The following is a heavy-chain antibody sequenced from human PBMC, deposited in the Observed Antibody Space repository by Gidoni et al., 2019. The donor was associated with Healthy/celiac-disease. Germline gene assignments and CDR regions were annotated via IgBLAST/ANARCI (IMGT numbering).Heavy chain of an antibody. CDR3: TRAWYQLPHGDFDY. CDR2: IRSKAYGGTT. CDR1: GFTFGDSA. V-gene: IGHV3-49*03. D-gene: IGHD2-2*01. Sequence: EVQLVESGGGLVQPGRSLRLSCTASGFTFGDSAMSWFRQAPGKGLGWVGFIRSKAYGGTTEYAASVKGRFTISRDDSKSIAYLQMNSLKTEDTAVYYCTRAWYQLPHGDFDYWGQGTLVTVSS. J-gene: IGHJ4*02.